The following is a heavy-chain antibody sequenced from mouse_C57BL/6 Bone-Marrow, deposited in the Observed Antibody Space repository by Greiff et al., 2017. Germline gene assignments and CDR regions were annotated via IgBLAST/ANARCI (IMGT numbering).Heavy chain of an antibody. CDR1: GFNIKDYY. D-gene: IGHD1-1*01. V-gene: IGHV14-2*01. Sequence: EVQLVESGAELVKPGASVKLSCTASGFNIKDYYIHWVKQRTEQGLEWIGRIDPEDGETKYAPKFQDKATITADTSSNTAYLQLSSLTSEDTAVYYCTRSLIYYGTNYWGRGTTLTVSS. CDR2: IDPEDGET. CDR3: TRSLIYYGTNY. J-gene: IGHJ2*01.